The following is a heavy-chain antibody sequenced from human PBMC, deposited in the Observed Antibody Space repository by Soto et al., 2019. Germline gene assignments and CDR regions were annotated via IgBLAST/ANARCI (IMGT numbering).Heavy chain of an antibody. D-gene: IGHD6-19*01. CDR2: VNPSGGHT. Sequence: VASVKVSCKASGDTFTDYYIHWVRQAPGQGLEWMGTVNPSGGHTTYAQHFLGRVTMTRDTSTSTLYMELTSLTSDDTAIYYCARRAQGVAVSGSFDSWGQGTLVTVSS. J-gene: IGHJ5*01. CDR1: GDTFTDYY. CDR3: ARRAQGVAVSGSFDS. V-gene: IGHV1-46*01.